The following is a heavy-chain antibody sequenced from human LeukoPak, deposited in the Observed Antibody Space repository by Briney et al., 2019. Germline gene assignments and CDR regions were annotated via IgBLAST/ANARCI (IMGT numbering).Heavy chain of an antibody. V-gene: IGHV3-23*01. CDR1: GFTFSNHA. J-gene: IGHJ4*02. CDR3: ARPYSSGWYSIDY. D-gene: IGHD6-13*01. CDR2: ISDSGGST. Sequence: PGGSLRLSCAASGFTFSNHAMSWVRQAPGKGLEWVAVISDSGGSTYYADSVKGRFTISRDNSKNTLYLQMNSLRADDTAVYYCARPYSSGWYSIDYWGQGTLVTVSS.